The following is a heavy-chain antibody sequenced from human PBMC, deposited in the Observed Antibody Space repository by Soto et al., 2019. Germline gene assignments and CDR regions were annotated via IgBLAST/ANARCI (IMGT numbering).Heavy chain of an antibody. Sequence: RLEWMGWINAGNGNTKYSQKFQGRVTITRDTPASTAYMELSSLESEDTAIYYCAKTTKVVGAVFAWFDPWGHGAPVTVIS. CDR3: AKTTKVVGAVFAWFDP. CDR2: INAGNGNT. V-gene: IGHV1-3*01. J-gene: IGHJ5*02. D-gene: IGHD1-26*01.